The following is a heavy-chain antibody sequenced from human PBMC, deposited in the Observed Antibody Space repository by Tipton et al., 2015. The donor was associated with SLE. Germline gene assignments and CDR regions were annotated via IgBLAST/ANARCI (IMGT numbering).Heavy chain of an antibody. CDR2: IYYSGST. CDR3: ARDSSGYNYYYMVV. CDR1: GGSISSYY. Sequence: TLSLTCTVSGGSISSYYWSWIRHPPAKGLEWVGYIYYSGSTNYNPSLKSRVTITVDTSKNQFSLKLSSVTAADTAVYYCARDSSGYNYYYMVVLGKGTTVTVSS. V-gene: IGHV4-59*01. D-gene: IGHD5-12*01. J-gene: IGHJ6*03.